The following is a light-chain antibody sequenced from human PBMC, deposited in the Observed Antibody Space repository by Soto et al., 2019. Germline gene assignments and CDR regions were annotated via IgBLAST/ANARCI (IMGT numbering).Light chain of an antibody. Sequence: EIVMTQSPATLSLSPGEGATLSCRASQSVSSHLAWYQQKPGQAPRLLIYAASKRDTGVPDRFIGDGSETEFTLIISSLQSEDSAIYFCQQYNKWPPLTFGGGTRVEIK. CDR3: QQYNKWPPLT. V-gene: IGKV3-15*01. CDR1: QSVSSH. CDR2: AAS. J-gene: IGKJ4*01.